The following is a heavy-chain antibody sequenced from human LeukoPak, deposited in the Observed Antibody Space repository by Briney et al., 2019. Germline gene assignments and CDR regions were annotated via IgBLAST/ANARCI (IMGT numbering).Heavy chain of an antibody. D-gene: IGHD6-13*01. CDR3: ARLGSAENVDSSSWYYFDY. CDR2: IYYSGST. Sequence: PSETLSLTCTVSGGSISSYYWSWIRQPPGKGLEWIGYIYYSGSTNYNPSLKSRVPISVDTSKNQFSLKLSSVTAADTAVYYCARLGSAENVDSSSWYYFDYWGQGTLVTVSS. V-gene: IGHV4-59*01. CDR1: GGSISSYY. J-gene: IGHJ4*02.